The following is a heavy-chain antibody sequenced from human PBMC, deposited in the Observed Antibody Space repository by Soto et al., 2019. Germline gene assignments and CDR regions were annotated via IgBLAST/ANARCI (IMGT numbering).Heavy chain of an antibody. J-gene: IGHJ4*02. Sequence: GGSLRLSCAVFGFTFNSRSSHGMSWVRQAPGKGPEWVSTISSDGANKHYAESVKGRFTISKDTSRNTVDLHMNSLGAEDTAMYFCVSWVSKHFDYWGQGILGTVSS. CDR1: GFTFNSRSSHG. CDR2: ISSDGANK. CDR3: VSWVSKHFDY. V-gene: IGHV3-23*01. D-gene: IGHD2-8*01.